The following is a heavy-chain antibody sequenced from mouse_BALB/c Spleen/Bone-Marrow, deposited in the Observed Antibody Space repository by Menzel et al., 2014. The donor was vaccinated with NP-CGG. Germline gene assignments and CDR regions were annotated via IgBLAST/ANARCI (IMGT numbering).Heavy chain of an antibody. CDR1: GFTFSSFG. J-gene: IGHJ1*01. D-gene: IGHD1-2*01. CDR2: INGGSNTI. CDR3: ARGTTALRYFDV. V-gene: IGHV5-17*02. Sequence: VQLTESGGGLVQPGGSRKLSCAASGFTFSSFGMHWIRQAPEKGLEWVAYINGGSNTIYYADTVKGRFTISRDNPKNTLFLKMTSLRTEDTAMYFCARGTTALRYFDVWGAGTTVTGSS.